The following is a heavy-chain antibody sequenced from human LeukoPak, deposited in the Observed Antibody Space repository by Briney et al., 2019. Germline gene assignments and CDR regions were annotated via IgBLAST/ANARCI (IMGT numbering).Heavy chain of an antibody. CDR3: AKAMDTAMVVSYYFDY. Sequence: GGSLRLSCAASGFIFSSDDMHWVRQAPGKGLEWVSAISGSGGSTYYADSVKGRFTISRDNSKNTLYLQMNSLRAEDTAVYYCAKAMDTAMVVSYYFDYWGQGILVTVSS. CDR1: GFIFSSDD. CDR2: ISGSGGST. V-gene: IGHV3-23*01. J-gene: IGHJ4*02. D-gene: IGHD5-18*01.